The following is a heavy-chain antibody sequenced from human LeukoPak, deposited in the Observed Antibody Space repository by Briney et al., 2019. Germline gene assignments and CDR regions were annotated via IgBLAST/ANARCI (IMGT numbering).Heavy chain of an antibody. Sequence: PGGSLRLSCAASGFIFSDFDMSWGRQAPGKGLEWVSAISHSGRSTYYADSVKGRFTISRDNSKNTLYLEMNSLRADDTAVYYCTKAVAVALDYWGQGTLVTVSS. CDR1: GFIFSDFD. CDR3: TKAVAVALDY. V-gene: IGHV3-23*01. CDR2: ISHSGRST. J-gene: IGHJ4*02. D-gene: IGHD6-19*01.